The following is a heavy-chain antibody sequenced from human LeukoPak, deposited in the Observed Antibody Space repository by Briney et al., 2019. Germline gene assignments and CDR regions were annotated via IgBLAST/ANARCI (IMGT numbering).Heavy chain of an antibody. CDR3: ARDIVGATHDAFDI. CDR1: GGSISSGGYS. V-gene: IGHV4-30-2*01. Sequence: SQTLSLTCAVSGGSISSGGYSWSWIRQPPGKGLEWIGYIYHSGSTYYNPSLKSRVTISVDRSKNQFSLKLSSVTAADTAVYYCARDIVGATHDAFDIWGQGTMVTVSS. CDR2: IYHSGST. J-gene: IGHJ3*02. D-gene: IGHD1-26*01.